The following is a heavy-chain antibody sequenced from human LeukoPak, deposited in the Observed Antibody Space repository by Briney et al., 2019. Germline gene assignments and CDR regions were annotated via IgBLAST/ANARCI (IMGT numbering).Heavy chain of an antibody. J-gene: IGHJ4*02. CDR2: ISGTNGNT. CDR3: AKDWEAVSGTPTAIDY. D-gene: IGHD6-19*01. CDR1: GFTFSRYA. V-gene: IGHV3-23*01. Sequence: GGSLRLSCGASGFTFSRYAMSWVRQAPAKGLEWVSGISGTNGNTYYADSVKGRFTISRDNSKNTVYLQMNSLRAEDTALYYCAKDWEAVSGTPTAIDYWGRGTLVTVSS.